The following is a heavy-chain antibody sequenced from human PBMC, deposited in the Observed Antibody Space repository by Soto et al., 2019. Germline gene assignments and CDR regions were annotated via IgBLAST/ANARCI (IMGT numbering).Heavy chain of an antibody. CDR3: ARESYGNHYFDY. J-gene: IGHJ4*02. CDR1: GFTFSSYA. CDR2: ISYDGSNK. V-gene: IGHV3-30-3*01. Sequence: QVQLMESGGGVVQPGRSLRLSCAASGFTFSSYAMHWVRQAPGKGLEWVAVISYDGSNKYYADSVKGRFTISRDNSKNTLYLQMNSLRAEDTAVYSCARESYGNHYFDYWGQGTLVTVSS. D-gene: IGHD4-4*01.